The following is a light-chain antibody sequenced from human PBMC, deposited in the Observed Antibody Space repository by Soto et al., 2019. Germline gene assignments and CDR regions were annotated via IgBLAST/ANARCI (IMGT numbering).Light chain of an antibody. CDR3: GTWDSSLSAWV. J-gene: IGLJ3*02. V-gene: IGLV1-51*01. CDR1: SSNIGNKY. Sequence: QSVLTQPPSVSAAPGQKVTISCSGSSSNIGNKYVSWYQQFLGTAPKLLIYDNNKRPSGIPDRFSGSKSGTSATLGITGLQTGDEADYYCGTWDSSLSAWVFGGGTKLTVL. CDR2: DNN.